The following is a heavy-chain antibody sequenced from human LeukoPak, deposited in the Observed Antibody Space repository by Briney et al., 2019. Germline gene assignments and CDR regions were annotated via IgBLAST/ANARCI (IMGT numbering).Heavy chain of an antibody. CDR3: ARSDYGSGNYYWSLDY. CDR2: IYYSVST. D-gene: IGHD3-10*01. V-gene: IGHV4-31*03. J-gene: IGHJ4*02. CDR1: GGSISSGGYY. Sequence: SETLSLTCTVSGGSISSGGYYWGWIRQHPGKGLEWIVYIYYSVSTYYNPSLKSRVTISIDTSKNQFSLKLSSVTAADTAVYYCARSDYGSGNYYWSLDYWGQGTLVTVSS.